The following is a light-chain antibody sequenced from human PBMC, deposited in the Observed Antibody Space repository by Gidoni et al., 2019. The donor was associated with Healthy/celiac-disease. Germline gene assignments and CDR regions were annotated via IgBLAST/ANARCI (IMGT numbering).Light chain of an antibody. CDR3: QQYGSSPGT. CDR2: GAS. Sequence: EIGLTQSPGTLSLSPGERDTLSCRASQSVSSSYLAWYQQKPGQAPRILIYGASSRATGIPDRFSGSGSGTDFTLTISRLEPEDFAVYYCQQYGSSPGTFGQGTKLEIK. J-gene: IGKJ2*01. V-gene: IGKV3-20*01. CDR1: QSVSSSY.